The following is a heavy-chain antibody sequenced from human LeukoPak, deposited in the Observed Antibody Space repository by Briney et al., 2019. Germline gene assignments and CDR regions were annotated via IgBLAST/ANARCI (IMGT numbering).Heavy chain of an antibody. CDR3: ARVLSYCGGDCFVGAFDI. V-gene: IGHV3-30*03. D-gene: IGHD2-21*02. CDR1: GFTFSSYW. J-gene: IGHJ3*02. CDR2: ISYDGSNK. Sequence: GGSLRLSCVASGFTFSSYWMHWVRQAPGKGLEWVAVISYDGSNKYYADSVKGRFTISRDNSKNTLYLQMNSLRAEDTAVYYCARVLSYCGGDCFVGAFDIWGQGTMVTVSS.